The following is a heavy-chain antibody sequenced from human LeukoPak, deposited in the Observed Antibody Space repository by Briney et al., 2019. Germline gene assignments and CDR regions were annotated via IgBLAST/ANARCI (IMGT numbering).Heavy chain of an antibody. D-gene: IGHD3-16*01. CDR2: TDESGSAK. CDR3: ASGYDSGY. Sequence: QTGGSLRLSCAAYGFNFNGYYMHWIRQAPGKRLEWVAKTDESGSAKFYVDSVKGRFTISRDNAKNSLYLQMNSLRADDAAVYYCASGYDSGYWGQGTLVTVSS. V-gene: IGHV3-7*03. J-gene: IGHJ4*02. CDR1: GFNFNGYY.